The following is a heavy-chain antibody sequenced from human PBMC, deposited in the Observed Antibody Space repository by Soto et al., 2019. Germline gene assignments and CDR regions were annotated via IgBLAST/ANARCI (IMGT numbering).Heavy chain of an antibody. D-gene: IGHD6-6*01. Sequence: LRLSCAASGFTFSSYDMHWVRQVTGKGLEWASAIGTAGDTYYPGSVKGRFTIYRENAKNSLYLHMNSLRAGDTAVYYCARGKQLVRGFDYWGQGIPVTVSS. CDR1: GFTFSSYD. V-gene: IGHV3-13*01. CDR2: IGTAGDT. J-gene: IGHJ4*02. CDR3: ARGKQLVRGFDY.